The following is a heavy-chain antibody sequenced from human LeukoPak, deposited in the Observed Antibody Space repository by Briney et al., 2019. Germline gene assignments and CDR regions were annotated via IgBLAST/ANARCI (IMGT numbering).Heavy chain of an antibody. J-gene: IGHJ6*03. CDR2: IYPGDSDT. D-gene: IGHD2-2*01. CDR3: ARHGPSWTGGHYYYYMDV. CDR1: GYSFTSYW. V-gene: IGHV5-51*01. Sequence: GESLKISCKGSGYSFTSYWIGWVRQMPGKGLEWMGIIYPGDSDTRYSPSFQGQVTISADKSISTAYLQWSSLKASDTAMYYCARHGPSWTGGHYYYYMDVWGKGTTVTVSS.